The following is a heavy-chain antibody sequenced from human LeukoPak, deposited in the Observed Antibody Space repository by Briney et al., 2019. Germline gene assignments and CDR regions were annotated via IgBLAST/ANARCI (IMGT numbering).Heavy chain of an antibody. D-gene: IGHD4-23*01. V-gene: IGHV3-13*01. J-gene: IGHJ4*02. Sequence: GGSRRLSCAASGFTFSSYDMHWVRLTTGKGLEWVSAIDTAGYTYYPGSVKGRFTISRENAKNSLYLQMNSLRAGDTAVYYCARVGEGGKGFDYWGQGTLVTVSS. CDR2: IDTAGYT. CDR3: ARVGEGGKGFDY. CDR1: GFTFSSYD.